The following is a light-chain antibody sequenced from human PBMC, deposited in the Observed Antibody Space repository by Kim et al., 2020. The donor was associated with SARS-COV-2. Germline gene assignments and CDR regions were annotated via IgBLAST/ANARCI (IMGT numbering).Light chain of an antibody. Sequence: AIRITQSPSSLSASTGDRVTITCRASQGINNYLAWYQQKPGKAPKLLIYAASTLQSGVPSRFSGSGSGTDFTLTISCLQSEDFATYYCQQYYSYPLTFGGGTKLEI. CDR3: QQYYSYPLT. J-gene: IGKJ4*01. CDR2: AAS. CDR1: QGINNY. V-gene: IGKV1-8*01.